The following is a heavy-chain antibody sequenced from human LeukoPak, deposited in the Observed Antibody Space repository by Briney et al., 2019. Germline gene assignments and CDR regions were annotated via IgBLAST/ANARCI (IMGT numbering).Heavy chain of an antibody. CDR1: GYTFTSFD. V-gene: IGHV1-8*03. Sequence: ASVKVSCKASGYTFTSFDIHWVRQATGQGLEWMGWMNPNSAKTGYGQKFQGRVTITMDTSINTAYMELSSLRSEDTAVYYCARHIRAAAGTDYWGQGTLVTVSS. J-gene: IGHJ4*02. CDR2: MNPNSAKT. CDR3: ARHIRAAAGTDY. D-gene: IGHD6-13*01.